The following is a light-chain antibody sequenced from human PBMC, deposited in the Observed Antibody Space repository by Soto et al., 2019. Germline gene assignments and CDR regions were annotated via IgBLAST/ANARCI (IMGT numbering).Light chain of an antibody. CDR3: MSYTGIADRV. CDR2: EVT. CDR1: SSDVGGYDY. Sequence: QSVLTQPASVSGSPGQSITISCTGTSSDVGGYDYVSWYQQHPGKAPKLMIYEVTNRPSGVSNRFSGSRSGNTASLTISGLQAEDEADYYCMSYTGIADRVFGTGTKVTVL. V-gene: IGLV2-14*01. J-gene: IGLJ1*01.